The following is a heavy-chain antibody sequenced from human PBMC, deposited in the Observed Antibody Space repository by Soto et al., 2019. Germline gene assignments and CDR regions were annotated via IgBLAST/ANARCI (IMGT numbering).Heavy chain of an antibody. V-gene: IGHV4-61*01. Sequence: SETLSLTCTVSGDSVNSGSYYWSWIRQPPGKGLEWIGYIFYSGITNYSPSLKSRVTMFVDTSKNQVSLKLNSVTAADTAVYHCSRVAESFRNGAHYYGMDVWGQGATVTVS. CDR3: SRVAESFRNGAHYYGMDV. D-gene: IGHD2-8*01. J-gene: IGHJ6*02. CDR1: GDSVNSGSYY. CDR2: IFYSGIT.